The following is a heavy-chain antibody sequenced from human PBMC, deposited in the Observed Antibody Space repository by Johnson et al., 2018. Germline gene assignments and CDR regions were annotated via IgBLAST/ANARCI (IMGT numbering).Heavy chain of an antibody. CDR3: ARDGPLIMDV. J-gene: IGHJ6*02. Sequence: QVQLQESGPGLVKPSETLSLTCTVSGASISDDYWSWIRQPPGKGLEWIGYIHYSGSTNYNPSLKSRVTISVDTSKNQFSLKLSSVTAADTAVYYCARDGPLIMDVWGQGTTVTVSS. V-gene: IGHV4-59*01. CDR1: GASISDDY. CDR2: IHYSGST. D-gene: IGHD3-16*01.